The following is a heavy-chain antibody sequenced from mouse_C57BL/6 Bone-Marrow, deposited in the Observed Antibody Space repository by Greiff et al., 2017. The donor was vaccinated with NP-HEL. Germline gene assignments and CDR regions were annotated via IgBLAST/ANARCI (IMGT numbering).Heavy chain of an antibody. D-gene: IGHD3-2*02. CDR1: GYTFTSYW. CDR3: ASLSGSFAY. Sequence: VQLQQSGAELVKPGASVKLSCKASGYTFTSYWMQWVKQRPGQGLEWIGEIDPSDSYTNYNQKFKGKATLTVDTSSSTAYMQLSSLTSEDSAVYYCASLSGSFAYWGQGTLVTVSA. CDR2: IDPSDSYT. V-gene: IGHV1-50*01. J-gene: IGHJ3*01.